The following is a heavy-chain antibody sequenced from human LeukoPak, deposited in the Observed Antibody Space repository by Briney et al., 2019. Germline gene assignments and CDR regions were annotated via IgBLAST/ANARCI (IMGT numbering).Heavy chain of an antibody. CDR2: IIPMSGTA. CDR1: GGTFNNFA. D-gene: IGHD3-3*01. CDR3: ASPVKYYDTWSGYPPFDY. Sequence: SVKVSCKASGGTFNNFAISWVRQAPGQGLEWVGGIIPMSGTANYAQKFQGRVTITADESTSTAYMELGSLRSEDTAIYYCASPVKYYDTWSGYPPFDYWGQGTLVTVSS. J-gene: IGHJ4*02. V-gene: IGHV1-69*13.